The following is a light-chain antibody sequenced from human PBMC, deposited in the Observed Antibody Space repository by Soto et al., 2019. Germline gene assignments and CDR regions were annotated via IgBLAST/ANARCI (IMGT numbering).Light chain of an antibody. CDR3: SSYTTSSTYV. Sequence: QSALTQPASVSGSPGQSIAISCTGNNSAVGGYNYISLYQQHPGKAPKLMIFDVTNRPSGISDRFSGSKSGNTASLTISGLRAEDEADYYCSSYTTSSTYVFGTGTKVTVL. V-gene: IGLV2-14*03. J-gene: IGLJ1*01. CDR1: NSAVGGYNY. CDR2: DVT.